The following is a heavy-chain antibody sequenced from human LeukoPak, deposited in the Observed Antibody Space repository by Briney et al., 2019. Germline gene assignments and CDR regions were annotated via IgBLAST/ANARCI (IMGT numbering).Heavy chain of an antibody. CDR2: ISTYTGDT. D-gene: IGHD2-15*01. CDR3: ARESGGNTMAGDY. Sequence: ASVKVSCKASGYTFTNRGISWVRQAPGQGLEWMGWISTYTGDTNLAQNFQGRVTLTTDTTTSTAYMELRSLRADDTAVYYCARESGGNTMAGDYWGQGALVTVSS. CDR1: GYTFTNRG. J-gene: IGHJ4*02. V-gene: IGHV1-18*01.